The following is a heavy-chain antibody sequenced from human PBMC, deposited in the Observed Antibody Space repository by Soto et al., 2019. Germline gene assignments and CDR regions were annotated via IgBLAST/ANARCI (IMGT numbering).Heavy chain of an antibody. J-gene: IGHJ2*01. CDR3: AKDRYCSGGTCFRYFDL. D-gene: IGHD2-15*01. Sequence: VQLVESGGGVVQPGRSLRLSCTASGFTFSTYAMHWVRQAPGKGLEWVAVISADGSNKYYADSVKGRFTISRDNSKNTVYVQMNSLRAEDTAVYFCAKDRYCSGGTCFRYFDLWGRGNLVTVSS. V-gene: IGHV3-30*18. CDR1: GFTFSTYA. CDR2: ISADGSNK.